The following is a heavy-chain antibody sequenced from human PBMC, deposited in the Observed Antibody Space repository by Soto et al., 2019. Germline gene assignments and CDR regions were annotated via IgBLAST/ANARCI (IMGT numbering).Heavy chain of an antibody. CDR1: GFTVNSNH. CDR2: TNTGGTT. V-gene: IGHV3-53*02. CDR3: AKGDGFILAV. D-gene: IGHD1-26*01. J-gene: IGHJ6*02. Sequence: EVQVLATGGGLIQPGGSLRLSCAASGFTVNSNHMSWVRQAPGEGLQWVSITNTGGTTYYADSVKGRFTVSRDNSKNTLYLQMNSLRAEDTAVYYCAKGDGFILAVWGQGTTVSVSS.